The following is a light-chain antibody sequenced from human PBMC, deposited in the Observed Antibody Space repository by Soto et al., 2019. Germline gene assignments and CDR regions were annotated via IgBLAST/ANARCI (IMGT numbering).Light chain of an antibody. Sequence: DIQMTQSPSTLSASVGDRVTITCRASENVNTLLAWYQHKPGKAPKLLIYRASDLESGVPSRFSGSGSGTEFTLTISSLLPDDFATYYCQQYNNFPSFGQGTKFEMK. J-gene: IGKJ2*01. V-gene: IGKV1-5*03. CDR2: RAS. CDR1: ENVNTL. CDR3: QQYNNFPS.